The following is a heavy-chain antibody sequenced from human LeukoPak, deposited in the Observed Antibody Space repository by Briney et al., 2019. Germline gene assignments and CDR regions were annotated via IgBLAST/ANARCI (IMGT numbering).Heavy chain of an antibody. Sequence: GGSLRLSCAASGFTFDDYGMSWVRQAPGKGLEWVSGINWNGGNTGYADSVKGRFTISRDNAKNSLYLQMNSLRAEDTALYHCARDKYPDAGLSSWFDPWGQGTLVTVSS. CDR2: INWNGGNT. J-gene: IGHJ5*02. CDR1: GFTFDDYG. V-gene: IGHV3-20*01. D-gene: IGHD3-16*02. CDR3: ARDKYPDAGLSSWFDP.